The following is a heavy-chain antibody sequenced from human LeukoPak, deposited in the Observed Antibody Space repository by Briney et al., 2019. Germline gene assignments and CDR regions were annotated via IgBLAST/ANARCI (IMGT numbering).Heavy chain of an antibody. Sequence: SQTLSLTCAISGDXVSSNSAAWTWIRQSPSRGLEWLGRTYYRSKWYNDYAISVKSRISINPDTSKNQFSLQLNSVTPEDTAVYFCARDRGRARDFDYWGQGTLVTVSS. J-gene: IGHJ4*02. D-gene: IGHD3-16*01. CDR2: TYYRSKWYN. V-gene: IGHV6-1*01. CDR3: ARDRGRARDFDY. CDR1: GDXVSSNSAA.